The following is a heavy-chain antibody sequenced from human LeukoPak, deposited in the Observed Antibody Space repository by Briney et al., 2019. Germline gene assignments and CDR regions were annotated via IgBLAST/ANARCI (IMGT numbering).Heavy chain of an antibody. D-gene: IGHD2-15*01. CDR3: ARFGSRYYYYYMDV. Sequence: GGSLRLSCAASGFTFCSYWMSWVCQAPGKGVERVANIKQDVSEKYYVDSVKGRFTISRDNAKNSLYLQMNRLRAEDTAVYYCARFGSRYYYYYMDVWGKGTTVTISS. CDR2: IKQDVSEK. J-gene: IGHJ6*03. CDR1: GFTFCSYW. V-gene: IGHV3-7*01.